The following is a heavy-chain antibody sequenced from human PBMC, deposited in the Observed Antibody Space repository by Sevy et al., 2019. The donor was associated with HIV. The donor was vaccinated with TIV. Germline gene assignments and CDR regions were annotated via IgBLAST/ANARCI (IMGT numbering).Heavy chain of an antibody. J-gene: IGHJ4*02. Sequence: ASVKVSCKASGGTFSSYAISWVRQAPGQGLEWMGGIIPIFGTANYAQKFQGRVTITADESTSTAYMELVSLRSEDTAVYYCARGARGYSGYDLHYFDYWGQGTLVTVSS. CDR2: IIPIFGTA. V-gene: IGHV1-69*13. D-gene: IGHD5-12*01. CDR1: GGTFSSYA. CDR3: ARGARGYSGYDLHYFDY.